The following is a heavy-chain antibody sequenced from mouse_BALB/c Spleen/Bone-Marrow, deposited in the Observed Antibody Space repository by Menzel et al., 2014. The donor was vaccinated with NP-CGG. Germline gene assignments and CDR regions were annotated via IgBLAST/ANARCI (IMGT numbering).Heavy chain of an antibody. J-gene: IGHJ3*01. CDR3: AVYDYEGFAY. CDR2: TDPANGNT. D-gene: IGHD2-4*01. Sequence: VTLKVCGAELVKPGASVKLSCTASGFNIKDTYMHWVKQRPEQGLEWVGRTDPANGNTKYDPKFQGKATITADTSSNTAYLQLSSLTSEDTAVYYCAVYDYEGFAYWGQGTLVTVSA. V-gene: IGHV14-3*02. CDR1: GFNIKDTY.